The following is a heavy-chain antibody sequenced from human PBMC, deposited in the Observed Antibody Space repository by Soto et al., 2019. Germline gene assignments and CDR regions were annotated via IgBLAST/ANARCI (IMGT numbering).Heavy chain of an antibody. Sequence: QVQLVESGGGVVQPGRSLKLSCAASGCTFTNYGMHWVRQAPCKGLEWVAVTSYDGSKKYYGDSVRGRFTISRDNSKNTLYLQMNTLRAEHTAVDYCAKDYGVRGRSGAFDLWGQGTMVTVSS. V-gene: IGHV3-30*18. J-gene: IGHJ3*01. D-gene: IGHD3-10*01. CDR3: AKDYGVRGRSGAFDL. CDR1: GCTFTNYG. CDR2: TSYDGSKK.